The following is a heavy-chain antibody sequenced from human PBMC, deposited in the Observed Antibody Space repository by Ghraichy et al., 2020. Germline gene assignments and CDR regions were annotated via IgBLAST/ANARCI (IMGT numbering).Heavy chain of an antibody. J-gene: IGHJ4*02. CDR3: TRWNYDILTGYTPFDY. CDR1: GFTFGDYA. V-gene: IGHV3-49*04. CDR2: IRSKAYGGTT. Sequence: GGSLRLSCTASGFTFGDYAMSWVRQAPGKGLEWVGFIRSKAYGGTTEYAASVKGRFTISRDDSKSIAYLQMNSLKTEDTAVYYCTRWNYDILTGYTPFDYWGQGTLVTVSS. D-gene: IGHD3-9*01.